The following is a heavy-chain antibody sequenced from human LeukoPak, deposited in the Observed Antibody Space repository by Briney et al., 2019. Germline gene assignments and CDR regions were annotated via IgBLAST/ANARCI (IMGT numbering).Heavy chain of an antibody. D-gene: IGHD3-22*01. CDR2: IYYSGST. CDR3: ARVKSYYDSSGYSGEDRWFDP. Sequence: PSQTLSLTCTVSGGSLSSADHYWSWIRQPPGKGLEWIGHIYYSGSTYYNPSLKSRVYISVDTSKNQFSLKLSSVTAADTAVYHCARVKSYYDSSGYSGEDRWFDPWGQGTLVTVSS. J-gene: IGHJ5*02. V-gene: IGHV4-30-4*08. CDR1: GGSLSSADHY.